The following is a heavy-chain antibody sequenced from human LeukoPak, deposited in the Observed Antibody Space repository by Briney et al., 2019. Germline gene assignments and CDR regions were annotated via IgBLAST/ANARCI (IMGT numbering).Heavy chain of an antibody. V-gene: IGHV3-21*01. CDR3: ARVSSSLSSGFAY. CDR1: GFTFSSYS. Sequence: GGSLRLSCAASGFTFSSYSMNWVRQAPGKGLEWVSSISSSSSYIYYADSVKGRFTISRDNAKNSLYLQMNSLRAEDTAVYYCARVSSSLSSGFAYWGQGTLVTVSS. CDR2: ISSSSSYI. D-gene: IGHD6-19*01. J-gene: IGHJ4*02.